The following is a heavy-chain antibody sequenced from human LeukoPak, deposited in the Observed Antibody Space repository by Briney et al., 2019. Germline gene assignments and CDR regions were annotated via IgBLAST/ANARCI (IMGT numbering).Heavy chain of an antibody. D-gene: IGHD2-15*01. CDR3: AREFSDIVVVVAATSAWFDP. CDR1: GGSISSYY. V-gene: IGHV4-39*07. CDR2: IYYSGST. J-gene: IGHJ5*02. Sequence: PSDTLSLTCTVSGGSISSYYWGWIRQPPGKGLEWIGSIYYSGSTYYNPSLKSRVTISVDTSKNQFSLKLSSVTAADTAVYYCAREFSDIVVVVAATSAWFDPWGQGTLVTVSS.